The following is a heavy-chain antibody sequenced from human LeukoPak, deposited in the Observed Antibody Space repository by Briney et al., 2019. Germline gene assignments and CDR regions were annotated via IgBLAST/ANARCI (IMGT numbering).Heavy chain of an antibody. V-gene: IGHV1-2*02. J-gene: IGHJ4*02. D-gene: IGHD4-17*01. Sequence: ASVKVSCKASGYTFTGYYMHWVRQAPGQGLEWMGWINPNSGGTNYAQKFQGRVTMTRDTSISTAYMELSRLRSDNTAVYYCASLYYGDTHFDYWGQGTLVTVSS. CDR2: INPNSGGT. CDR1: GYTFTGYY. CDR3: ASLYYGDTHFDY.